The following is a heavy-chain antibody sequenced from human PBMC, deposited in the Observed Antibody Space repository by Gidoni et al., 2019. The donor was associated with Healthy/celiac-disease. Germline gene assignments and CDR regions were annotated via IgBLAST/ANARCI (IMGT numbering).Heavy chain of an antibody. CDR3: AKDLCRGGDCYLDY. D-gene: IGHD2-21*02. V-gene: IGHV3-23*01. CDR1: GFTFRSYA. J-gene: IGHJ4*02. CDR2: ISGSGGST. Sequence: VPLLEAGGGLVQAGGYLGLYCAASGFTFRSYAMSWVRQAPGKGLGWVSAISGSGGSTYYSDSVKGRFTISRDNSKNTLYLQMNSLRAEDTAVYYCAKDLCRGGDCYLDYWGQGTLVTVSS.